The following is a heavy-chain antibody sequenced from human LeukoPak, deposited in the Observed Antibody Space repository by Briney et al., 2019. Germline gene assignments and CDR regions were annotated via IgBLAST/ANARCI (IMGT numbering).Heavy chain of an antibody. Sequence: SVKVSCKASGGTFSSYAISWVRQAPGQGLEWMGGIIPILGTANYAQKFQGRVTITADESTSTAYMELSSLRSEDTAVYYCARDRTARRGFDPWGQGTLVTVSS. J-gene: IGHJ5*02. CDR2: IIPILGTA. V-gene: IGHV1-69*13. CDR3: ARDRTARRGFDP. D-gene: IGHD5-18*01. CDR1: GGTFSSYA.